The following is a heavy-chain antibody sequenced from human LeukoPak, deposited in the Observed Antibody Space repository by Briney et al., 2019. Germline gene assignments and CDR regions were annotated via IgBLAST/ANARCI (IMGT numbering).Heavy chain of an antibody. Sequence: ASVKVSCKASGYTFTSYYMHWVRQAPGQGLEWMGIINPSGGSTSYAEKFQGRVTMTRDTSTSTVYMELSSLRSEDTAVYYCARDRVDTAMFTGRIGVATVMDVGGQGPTVTVSS. V-gene: IGHV1-46*01. CDR3: ARDRVDTAMFTGRIGVATVMDV. CDR1: GYTFTSYY. J-gene: IGHJ6*02. CDR2: INPSGGST. D-gene: IGHD5-18*01.